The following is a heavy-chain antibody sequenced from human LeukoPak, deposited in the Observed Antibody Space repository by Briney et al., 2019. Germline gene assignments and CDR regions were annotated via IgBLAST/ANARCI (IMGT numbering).Heavy chain of an antibody. Sequence: SETLSLTCTVSGGSISSYYWSWIRQPPGKGLEWIGYIYYSGSTNYSPSLKSRVTISVDTSKNQFSLKLYSVTAADTAMYYCAREGYCSGTTCLNWFDPWGQGTLATVSS. V-gene: IGHV4-59*01. CDR1: GGSISSYY. D-gene: IGHD2-2*01. CDR3: AREGYCSGTTCLNWFDP. J-gene: IGHJ5*02. CDR2: IYYSGST.